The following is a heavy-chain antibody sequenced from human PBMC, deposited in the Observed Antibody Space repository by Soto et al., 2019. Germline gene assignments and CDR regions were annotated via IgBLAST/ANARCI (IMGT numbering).Heavy chain of an antibody. D-gene: IGHD2-2*01. CDR3: ARGASTFDY. CDR2: IYDSGTT. CDR1: GGSINTYY. J-gene: IGHJ4*02. V-gene: IGHV4-59*01. Sequence: SETLSLTCSVSGGSINTYYWSLIRQPPGKGLEWIGYIYDSGTTNYNPSLKSRVSISVDTSKNQFSLRLRSVTAADTAVYYYARGASTFDYWGQGTLVTVSS.